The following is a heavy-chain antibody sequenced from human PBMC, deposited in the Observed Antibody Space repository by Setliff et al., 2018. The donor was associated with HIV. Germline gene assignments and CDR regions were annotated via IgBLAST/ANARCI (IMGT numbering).Heavy chain of an antibody. D-gene: IGHD3-16*01. J-gene: IGHJ5*02. Sequence: SETLSLTCAVPGQFISDGYYWGWIRQPPGKGLEWIGSVYHSGKTYYNPSLKSRVTMSADTSKNQISLMLRSMTAADTAVYYCAKHDFGEGSCFDPWGQGSLVTVSS. CDR3: AKHDFGEGSCFDP. CDR2: VYHSGKT. CDR1: GQFISDGYY. V-gene: IGHV4-38-2*01.